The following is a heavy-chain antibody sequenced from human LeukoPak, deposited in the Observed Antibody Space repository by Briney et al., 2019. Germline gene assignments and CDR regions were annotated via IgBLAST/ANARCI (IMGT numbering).Heavy chain of an antibody. CDR2: IYYSGST. Sequence: PSETLSLTCTVSGGSISSYYWSWIRQPPGKGLEWIGYIYYSGSTNYNPSLKSRVTILVDTSKNQFSLKLSSVTAADTAVYYCAQISRYSSSWYFDYWGQGTLVTVSS. D-gene: IGHD6-6*01. CDR1: GGSISSYY. CDR3: AQISRYSSSWYFDY. J-gene: IGHJ4*02. V-gene: IGHV4-59*12.